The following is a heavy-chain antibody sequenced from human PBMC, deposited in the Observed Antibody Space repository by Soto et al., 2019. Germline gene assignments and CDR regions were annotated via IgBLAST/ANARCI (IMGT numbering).Heavy chain of an antibody. D-gene: IGHD1-26*01. CDR2: IWYDGSEK. V-gene: IGHV3-33*06. J-gene: IGHJ4*02. CDR3: AKEERTATQH. CDR1: GFTFTSYG. Sequence: QVQLVESGGGVVKPGTSLRLSCAASGFTFTSYGIHWVRQAPGKGLEWVGIIWYDGSEKYYADSVQGRFILSRDNSKNIVYPDRSYLRVVDTAVYHCAKEERTATQHWGQGVLVTVST.